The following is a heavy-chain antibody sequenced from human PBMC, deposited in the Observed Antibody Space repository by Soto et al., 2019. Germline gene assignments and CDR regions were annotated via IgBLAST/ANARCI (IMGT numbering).Heavy chain of an antibody. V-gene: IGHV3-11*06. D-gene: IGHD3-22*01. CDR3: ARDNYYDSSGYYHDYYYYGMDV. Sequence: PGGSLRLSCAASGFTFSDYYMSWIRQAPGKGLERVSYISSSSSYTNYADSVKGRFTISRDNAKNSLYLQMNSLRAEDTAVYYCARDNYYDSSGYYHDYYYYGMDVWGQGTTVTVSS. CDR1: GFTFSDYY. CDR2: ISSSSSYT. J-gene: IGHJ6*02.